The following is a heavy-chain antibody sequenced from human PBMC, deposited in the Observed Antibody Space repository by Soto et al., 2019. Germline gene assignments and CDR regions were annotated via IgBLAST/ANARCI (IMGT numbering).Heavy chain of an antibody. D-gene: IGHD3-3*01. CDR2: ISAYNGNT. CDR3: ARSFSEWLLPNYYYGMDV. J-gene: IGHJ6*02. Sequence: ASVKVSCKASGYTFTSYGISWVRQAPGQGLEWMGWISAYNGNTNYAQKLQGRVTMTTDTSTSTAYMELRSLRSDDTAVYYCARSFSEWLLPNYYYGMDVWGQGTTVTVSS. CDR1: GYTFTSYG. V-gene: IGHV1-18*04.